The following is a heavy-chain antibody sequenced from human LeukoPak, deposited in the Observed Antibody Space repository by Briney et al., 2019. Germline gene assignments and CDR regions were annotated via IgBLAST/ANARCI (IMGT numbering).Heavy chain of an antibody. J-gene: IGHJ4*02. Sequence: PGGSLRLSCAASGFTFSSYWMSWVRQAPGKGLEWVSAISGSGGSTCYADSVKGRFTISRDNSKNTLYLQMNSLRAEDTAVYYCASQPSTPYYFDTWGQGALVTVSS. CDR2: ISGSGGST. D-gene: IGHD2-2*01. CDR1: GFTFSSYW. CDR3: ASQPSTPYYFDT. V-gene: IGHV3-23*01.